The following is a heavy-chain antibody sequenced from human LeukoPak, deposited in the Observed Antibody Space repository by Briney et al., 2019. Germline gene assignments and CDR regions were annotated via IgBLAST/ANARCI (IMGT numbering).Heavy chain of an antibody. CDR3: ARRRKLTTDY. D-gene: IGHD4/OR15-4a*01. CDR1: GGSFSGYY. V-gene: IGHV4-34*01. Sequence: PSETLSLTCAVYGGSFSGYYWGWIRQPPEKGLEWIGEINHSGSTNYNPSLKSRVTISVDTSKNQFSLKLSSVTAADTAVYYCARRRKLTTDYWGQGTLVTVSS. J-gene: IGHJ4*02. CDR2: INHSGST.